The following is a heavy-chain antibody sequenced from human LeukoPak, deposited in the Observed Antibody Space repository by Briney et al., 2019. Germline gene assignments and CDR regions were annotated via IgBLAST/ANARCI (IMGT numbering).Heavy chain of an antibody. V-gene: IGHV4-30-4*01. J-gene: IGHJ3*02. Sequence: PSQTLSLTCTVSGGSISSGDYYWSWIRQPPGKGLEWIGYIYYSGSTYYNPSLKSRVTISVDTSKNQFSLKLSFVTAADTAVYYCARAQPPFTMEASAFDIWGQGTMVTVSS. CDR2: IYYSGST. CDR1: GGSISSGDYY. D-gene: IGHD3-10*01. CDR3: ARAQPPFTMEASAFDI.